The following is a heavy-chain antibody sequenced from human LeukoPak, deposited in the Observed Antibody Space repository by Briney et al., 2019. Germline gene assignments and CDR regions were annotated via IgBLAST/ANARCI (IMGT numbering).Heavy chain of an antibody. CDR2: ISWNSGII. Sequence: GGSLRLSCAASGFTFDDYAMHWVRQAPGKGPEWVSGISWNSGIIDYADSVRGRFTISRDNAKNSLYLQMNSLRAEDTALYYCAKDTGTLRITVFGVAPYGMDVWGQGTPVTVSS. J-gene: IGHJ6*02. CDR3: AKDTGTLRITVFGVAPYGMDV. D-gene: IGHD3-3*01. CDR1: GFTFDDYA. V-gene: IGHV3-9*01.